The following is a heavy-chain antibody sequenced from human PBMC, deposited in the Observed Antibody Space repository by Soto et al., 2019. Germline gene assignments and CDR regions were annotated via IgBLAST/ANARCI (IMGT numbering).Heavy chain of an antibody. CDR1: GFTFSSYG. D-gene: IGHD5-18*01. V-gene: IGHV3-33*01. Sequence: VGSLRLSCAASGFTFSSYGMHWVRQAPGKGLEWVAVIWYDGSNKHYADSVKGRFTISRDNSKNTLYLQMNSLRAEDTAVYYCARDTAMVTGPDYWGQGTLVTV. CDR2: IWYDGSNK. CDR3: ARDTAMVTGPDY. J-gene: IGHJ4*02.